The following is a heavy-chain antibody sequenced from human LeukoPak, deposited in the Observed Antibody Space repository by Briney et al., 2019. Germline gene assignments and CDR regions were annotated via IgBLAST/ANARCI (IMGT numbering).Heavy chain of an antibody. Sequence: GGSLRLSCAASGFTFSNYNMNWVRQAPGKGLEWVSYISSSSRTIYYADSVKGRFTISRDNSKNTLYLQMNSLRAEDTAVYYCARDLPQGPDCSGGSCYSLGDYWGQGTLVTVSS. J-gene: IGHJ4*02. CDR2: ISSSSRTI. V-gene: IGHV3-48*01. CDR1: GFTFSNYN. CDR3: ARDLPQGPDCSGGSCYSLGDY. D-gene: IGHD2-15*01.